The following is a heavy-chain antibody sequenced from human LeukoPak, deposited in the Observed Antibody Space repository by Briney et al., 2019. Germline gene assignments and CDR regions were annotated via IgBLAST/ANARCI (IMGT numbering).Heavy chain of an antibody. CDR1: GYTFTGYY. CDR2: INPNSGGT. V-gene: IGHV1-2*06. J-gene: IGHJ4*02. Sequence: ASVKVSCKASGYTFTGYYMHWVRQAPGQGLEWMGRINPNSGGTNYTQKFQGRVTMTRDTSISTAYMELSRLRSDDTAVYYCARESYGLSLNYWGQGTLVTVSS. D-gene: IGHD5-18*01. CDR3: ARESYGLSLNY.